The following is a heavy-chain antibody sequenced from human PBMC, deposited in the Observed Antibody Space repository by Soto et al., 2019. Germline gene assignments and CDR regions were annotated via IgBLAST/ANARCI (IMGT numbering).Heavy chain of an antibody. J-gene: IGHJ5*02. CDR1: GFTFSSYA. V-gene: IGHV3-23*01. CDR3: ASHPGGGWPFRWFDP. CDR2: ISGSGGST. D-gene: IGHD6-19*01. Sequence: QAGGSLRLSCAASGFTFSSYAMSWVRQAPGKGLEWVSAISGSGGSTYYADSVKGRFTISRDNSKNTLYLQMNSLRAEDTAVYYCASHPGGGWPFRWFDPWGQGTLVTVSS.